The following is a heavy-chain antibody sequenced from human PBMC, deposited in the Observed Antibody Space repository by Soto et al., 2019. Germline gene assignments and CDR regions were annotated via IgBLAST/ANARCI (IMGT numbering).Heavy chain of an antibody. J-gene: IGHJ4*02. CDR3: AKKPAGSYPFDD. D-gene: IGHD2-15*01. CDR2: IYYNGDT. CDR1: GYSISSTNW. V-gene: IGHV4-28*01. Sequence: SETLSLTCAVSGYSISSTNWWGWIRQSPGKGLEWIGYIYYNGDTHYSPSLKSRVTMSVDTSKNQFSLKLTSVTAVDTAVYFCAKKPAGSYPFDDWGPGTLVTSPQ.